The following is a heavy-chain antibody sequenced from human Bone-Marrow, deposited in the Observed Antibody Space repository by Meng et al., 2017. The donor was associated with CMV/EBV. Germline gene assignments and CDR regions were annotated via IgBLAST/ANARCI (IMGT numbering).Heavy chain of an antibody. V-gene: IGHV4-4*07. CDR3: ARGDLAPLDETYYFDY. D-gene: IGHD2-21*02. Sequence: GQRHEPGPGLVNPSETLSLTCTVSGGSISSYYWSWIRQPAGKGLEWIGRIYTSGSTNYNPSLKSRVTMSVDTSKNQFSLKLSSVTAADTAVYYCARGDLAPLDETYYFDYWGQGTLVTVSS. CDR1: GGSISSYY. CDR2: IYTSGST. J-gene: IGHJ4*02.